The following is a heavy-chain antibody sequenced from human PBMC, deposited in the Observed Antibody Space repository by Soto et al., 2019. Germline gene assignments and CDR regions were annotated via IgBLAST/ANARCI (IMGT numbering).Heavy chain of an antibody. V-gene: IGHV1-3*01. CDR1: GYTFTSYA. J-gene: IGHJ5*02. CDR2: INAGNGNT. CDR3: ARGPLRNWFDP. D-gene: IGHD5-12*01. Sequence: QVQLVQSGAEVKKPGASVKVSCKASGYTFTSYAMHWVRQAPGQRLEWMGWINAGNGNTKYSQKFQGRVTITKNTSASTAYMELSSLRSEDTAEYYCARGPLRNWFDPWGQGTLVTVSS.